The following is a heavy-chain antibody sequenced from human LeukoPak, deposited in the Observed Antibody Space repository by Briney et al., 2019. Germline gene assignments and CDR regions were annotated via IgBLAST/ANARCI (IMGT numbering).Heavy chain of an antibody. D-gene: IGHD3-10*01. CDR3: ARAPYGSATNNYYMDV. Sequence: SETLSLTCTVSGGSISSSSYYWGWVRQPPGKGLEWIGSIYYSGSTYYNPSLKSRVTISVDTSKNQFSLKLSSVTAADTAVYYCARAPYGSATNNYYMDVWGKGTTVTVSS. J-gene: IGHJ6*03. V-gene: IGHV4-39*07. CDR1: GGSISSSSYY. CDR2: IYYSGST.